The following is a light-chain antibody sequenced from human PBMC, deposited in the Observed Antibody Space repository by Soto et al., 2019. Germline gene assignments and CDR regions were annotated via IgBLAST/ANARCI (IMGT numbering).Light chain of an antibody. Sequence: EIVLTQSPDTLPLSPGERVTLSCRASQSVRSNHLAWYQQKPGQAPRPLMYGASLRATGLADRFSGSGSGTDFTLTISRLEPEDFGVYYFQQYGTSPTTFGQGTRLEMK. CDR2: GAS. V-gene: IGKV3-20*01. CDR3: QQYGTSPTT. J-gene: IGKJ5*01. CDR1: QSVRSNH.